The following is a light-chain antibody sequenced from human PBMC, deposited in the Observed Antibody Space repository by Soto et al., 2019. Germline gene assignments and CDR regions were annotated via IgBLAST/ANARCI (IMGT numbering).Light chain of an antibody. Sequence: DIQMTQSPSTLSASVRDRVTITCRASQTINSWLAWYQQRPGKAPRILIYKASTLESGVPSRFSGSGSGTEFTLTISTLQPDDFATYYCQQYDSIPYTFGQGTKLDIK. CDR3: QQYDSIPYT. CDR1: QTINSW. CDR2: KAS. J-gene: IGKJ2*01. V-gene: IGKV1-5*03.